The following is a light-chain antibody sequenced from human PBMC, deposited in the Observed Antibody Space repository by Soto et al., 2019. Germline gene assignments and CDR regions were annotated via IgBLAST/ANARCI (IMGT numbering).Light chain of an antibody. CDR2: PAS. CDR1: QGISSY. CDR3: QQVNRYPRT. V-gene: IGKV1-9*01. J-gene: IGKJ2*01. Sequence: DIQLTQSPSFLSASVGDRVTITCRASQGISSYLAWYRQKPGKAPEVLIYPASTLQSGVPSRFSGTGSGTEFTLTVSSLQPEDFATYYCQQVNRYPRTFGQGTKLEIK.